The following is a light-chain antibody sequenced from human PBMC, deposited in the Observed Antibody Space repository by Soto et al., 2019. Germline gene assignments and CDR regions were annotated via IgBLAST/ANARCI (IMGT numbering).Light chain of an antibody. CDR3: CSYAGSSTYV. V-gene: IGLV2-23*01. CDR1: SSDAGSYNL. J-gene: IGLJ1*01. CDR2: EGS. Sequence: QSALTQPASVSGPPGQSITISCTGTSSDAGSYNLVSWYQQHPGKAPKLMIYEGSKRPSGVSNRFSGSKSGNTASLTISGLQAEDEADYYCCSYAGSSTYVFGTGTKVTVL.